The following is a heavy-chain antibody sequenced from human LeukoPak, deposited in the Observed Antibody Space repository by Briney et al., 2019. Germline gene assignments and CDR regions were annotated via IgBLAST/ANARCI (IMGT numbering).Heavy chain of an antibody. J-gene: IGHJ4*02. CDR2: NYYSGST. CDR3: ASLSGYSSGYLDY. D-gene: IGHD6-19*01. CDR1: GGSISSYY. Sequence: SETLSLTCTVSGGSISSYYWSWIRQPPGKGLEWIGYNYYSGSTNYNPSLKSRVTISVDTSKNQFSLKLSSVTAADTAVYYCASLSGYSSGYLDYWGQGTLVTVSS. V-gene: IGHV4-59*08.